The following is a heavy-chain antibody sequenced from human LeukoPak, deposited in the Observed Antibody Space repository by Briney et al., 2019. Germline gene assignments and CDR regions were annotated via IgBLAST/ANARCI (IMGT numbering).Heavy chain of an antibody. Sequence: RGESLKISCKGSGYSFTNYWIGWVRQMPGKGLEWMGIIYPGDSDSKYSPSFQGQVTISADKSINTAYLQWSSLKASDTAMYYCARHVDSGWLDYWGQGTLVTVSS. J-gene: IGHJ4*02. CDR3: ARHVDSGWLDY. CDR2: IYPGDSDS. CDR1: GYSFTNYW. D-gene: IGHD6-19*01. V-gene: IGHV5-51*01.